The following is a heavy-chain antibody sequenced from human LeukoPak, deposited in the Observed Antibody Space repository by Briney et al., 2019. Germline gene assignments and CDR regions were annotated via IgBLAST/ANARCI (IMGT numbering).Heavy chain of an antibody. CDR1: GYTFTGYY. J-gene: IGHJ4*02. D-gene: IGHD3-9*01. V-gene: IGHV1-46*01. CDR2: INPSGGST. CDR3: ARDGATYYDILTGYSIDY. Sequence: ASVTVSCKASGYTFTGYYMHWVRQAPGQGLEWMGIINPSGGSTSYAQKFQGRVTMTRDTSTSTVYMELSSLRSEDTAVYYCARDGATYYDILTGYSIDYWGQGTLVTVSS.